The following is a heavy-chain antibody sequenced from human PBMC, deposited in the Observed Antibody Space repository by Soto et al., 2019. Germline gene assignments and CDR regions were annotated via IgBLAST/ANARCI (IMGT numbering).Heavy chain of an antibody. CDR1: GYTFTSYD. CDR3: ARGPAPNYYYDSSGYNDAFDI. V-gene: IGHV1-8*01. J-gene: IGHJ3*02. D-gene: IGHD3-22*01. CDR2: MNPNSGNT. Sequence: GASVKVSCKASGYTFTSYDINWVRQATGQGLEWMGWMNPNSGNTGYAQKFQGRVTITADKSTSTAYMELSSLRSEDTAVYYCARGPAPNYYYDSSGYNDAFDIWGQGTMVTVSS.